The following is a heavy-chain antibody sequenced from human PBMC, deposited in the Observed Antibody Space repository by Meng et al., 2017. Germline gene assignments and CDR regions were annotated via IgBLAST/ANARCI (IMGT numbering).Heavy chain of an antibody. CDR2: ISGSGGST. J-gene: IGHJ5*02. D-gene: IGHD3-3*01. CDR3: AKEGGAGITIFGVNWFDP. V-gene: IGHV3-23*01. CDR1: GFTFSSHA. Sequence: GESLKISCAASGFTFSSHAMTWVRQAPGQGLEWDSAISGSGGSTYYAGAVKGRFPIARDNSNNTLYLQMTILRAEDTAVYYCAKEGGAGITIFGVNWFDPWGQGTMVTVSS.